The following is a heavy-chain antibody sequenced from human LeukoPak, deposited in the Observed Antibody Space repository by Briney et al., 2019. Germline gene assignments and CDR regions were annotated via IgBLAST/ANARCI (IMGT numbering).Heavy chain of an antibody. V-gene: IGHV4-4*07. J-gene: IGHJ4*02. Sequence: PSETLSLTCTVSGGSISSYYWSWIRQPPGKGLEWIGRIYTSGSTNYNPSLKSRVTMSVDTSKNQFSLKLSSATAADTAVYYCARSSIVGDSPFDYWGQGTLVTVSS. D-gene: IGHD1-26*01. CDR2: IYTSGST. CDR1: GGSISSYY. CDR3: ARSSIVGDSPFDY.